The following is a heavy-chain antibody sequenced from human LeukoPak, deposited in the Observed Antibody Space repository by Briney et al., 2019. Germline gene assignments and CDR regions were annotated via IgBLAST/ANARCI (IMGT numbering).Heavy chain of an antibody. CDR1: GFTFSDHC. J-gene: IGHJ4*02. D-gene: IGHD4-17*01. Sequence: QPGGSLRLSCAASGFTFSDHCMDWVRQAPGKGLEWVGRTRNKANSYITEYAASVKGRFTISRDDSKNSLYLQMNSPKTEDTAVYYCARGRVTTLYYFDYWGQGTLVTVSS. CDR3: ARGRVTTLYYFDY. V-gene: IGHV3-72*01. CDR2: TRNKANSYIT.